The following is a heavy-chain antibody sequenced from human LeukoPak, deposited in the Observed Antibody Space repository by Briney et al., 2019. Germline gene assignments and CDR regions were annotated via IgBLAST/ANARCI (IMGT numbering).Heavy chain of an antibody. CDR2: INPSGGST. J-gene: IGHJ4*02. V-gene: IGHV1-46*01. Sequence: ASVKVSCKASGYTFTSYYMHWVRQAPGQGLEWMGIINPSGGSTSYAQKFQGRVTMTTDTSTSTAYMELRSLRSDDTAMYYCARISEYQLVWYFDYWGQGTLVTVSS. D-gene: IGHD2-2*01. CDR3: ARISEYQLVWYFDY. CDR1: GYTFTSYY.